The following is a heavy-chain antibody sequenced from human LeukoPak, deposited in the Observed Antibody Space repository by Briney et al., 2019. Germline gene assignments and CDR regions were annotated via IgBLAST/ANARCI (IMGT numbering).Heavy chain of an antibody. CDR2: ISGSGGST. CDR1: GFTFSSYA. V-gene: IGHV3-23*01. CDR3: AKAPGGYSGSYYGPYYFDY. D-gene: IGHD1-26*01. Sequence: GGSLRLSCAASGFTFSSYAMSWVRQAPGKGLEWVSAISGSGGSTYYADSVKGRFTISRDNSKNTLYLQMNGLRAEDTAVYYCAKAPGGYSGSYYGPYYFDYWGQGTLVTVSS. J-gene: IGHJ4*02.